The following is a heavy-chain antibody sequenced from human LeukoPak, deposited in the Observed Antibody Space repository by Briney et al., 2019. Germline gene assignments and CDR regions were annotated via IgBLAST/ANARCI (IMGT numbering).Heavy chain of an antibody. D-gene: IGHD4-17*01. J-gene: IGHJ4*02. CDR1: GYSTSSGYS. V-gene: IGHV4-38-2*02. Sequence: PSETLSLTCTVSGYSTSSGYSWGWIRQPPGKGLEWIGSIYHSGSTYYNPSLKSRVTISVDTSKNQFSLKLSSVTAADTAVYYCARVMGTVTTSIDYWGQGTLVTVSS. CDR2: IYHSGST. CDR3: ARVMGTVTTSIDY.